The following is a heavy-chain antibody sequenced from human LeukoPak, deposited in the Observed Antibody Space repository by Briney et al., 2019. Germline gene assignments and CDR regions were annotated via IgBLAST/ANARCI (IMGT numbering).Heavy chain of an antibody. D-gene: IGHD2-8*01. Sequence: GGSLRLSCAASGFTFSSHAMHWVRQAPGKGLEWVAVISYDGSNKYYADSVKGRFTISRDNSKNTLYLQMNSLRAEDTAVYYCAREAIVLKGAFDYWGQGTLVTVSS. CDR2: ISYDGSNK. CDR3: AREAIVLKGAFDY. J-gene: IGHJ4*02. CDR1: GFTFSSHA. V-gene: IGHV3-30-3*01.